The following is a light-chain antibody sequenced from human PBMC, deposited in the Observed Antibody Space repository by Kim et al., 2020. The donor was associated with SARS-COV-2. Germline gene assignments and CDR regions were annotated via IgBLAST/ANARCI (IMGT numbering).Light chain of an antibody. CDR1: QDISNS. J-gene: IGKJ1*01. V-gene: IGKV1-NL1*01. CDR2: RSS. CDR3: HQYYDTPRT. Sequence: ASVRDRVTITCRASQDISNSLAWYQQKPGKAPKFLLYRSSRLQSGVPSRFSGSGFGTDFTLTISSLQSEDFATYYCHQYYDTPRTFGQGTKVDIK.